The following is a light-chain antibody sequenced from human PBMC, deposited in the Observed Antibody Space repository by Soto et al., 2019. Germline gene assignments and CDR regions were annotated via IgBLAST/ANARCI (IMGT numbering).Light chain of an antibody. CDR2: DND. Sequence: QSVLTQPPSVSAAPGQSVTVTCTGSRSNIGNNYVSWYQHLPGTAPKLLIYDNDKRPPGIPDRFSASNSGTSATLGIAELQTGDAADYYCEAWDSSLSAGGFGGVTKVTVL. CDR1: RSNIGNNY. J-gene: IGLJ3*02. CDR3: EAWDSSLSAGG. V-gene: IGLV1-51*01.